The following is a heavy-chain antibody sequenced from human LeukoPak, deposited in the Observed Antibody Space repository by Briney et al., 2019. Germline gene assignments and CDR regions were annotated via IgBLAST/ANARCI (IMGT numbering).Heavy chain of an antibody. CDR1: GFTFSDYW. CDR3: AKETERWLQFDQFITIDY. J-gene: IGHJ4*02. V-gene: IGHV3-7*03. D-gene: IGHD5-24*01. CDR2: INQDGSER. Sequence: GGSLRLSCTASGFTFSDYWISWVRQAPGKGLEWVANINQDGSERHYVDSLRGRFTISRDNARNSLYLQMNSLRAEDTAVYYCAKETERWLQFDQFITIDYWGQGTLVTVSS.